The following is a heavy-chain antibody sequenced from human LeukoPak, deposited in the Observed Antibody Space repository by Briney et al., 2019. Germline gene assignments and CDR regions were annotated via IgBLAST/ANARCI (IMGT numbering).Heavy chain of an antibody. V-gene: IGHV3-23*01. Sequence: GGSLRLSCVASRCTFSNFAMSWVRQAPGKGLEWVSAISASGASTYYADSVKGRFTISRDNSKNTVYLQMNSLRAEDTPVHYCAKGVGLTKRGIEYWGQGTLVTVSS. CDR3: AKGVGLTKRGIEY. CDR1: RCTFSNFA. CDR2: ISASGAST. D-gene: IGHD1-26*01. J-gene: IGHJ4*02.